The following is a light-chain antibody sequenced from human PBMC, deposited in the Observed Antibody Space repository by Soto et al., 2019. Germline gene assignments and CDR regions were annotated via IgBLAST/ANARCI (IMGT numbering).Light chain of an antibody. V-gene: IGKV3-20*01. CDR3: QLFGNSRT. CDR1: ETISSGY. J-gene: IGKJ1*01. Sequence: VLTQSPGTLSLSPGERATLSCRASETISSGYFAWYQQRPGQAPRLLIYAASRGDTAIPGRFYGRGSGTDFTLTIDPLEPEDFAVYYCQLFGNSRTFGQGTKVEVK. CDR2: AAS.